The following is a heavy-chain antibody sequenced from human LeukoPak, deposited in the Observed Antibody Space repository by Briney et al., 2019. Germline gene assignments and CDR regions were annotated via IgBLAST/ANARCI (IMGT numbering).Heavy chain of an antibody. CDR1: GGTFSSYA. Sequence: GASVKVSCKAPGGTFSSYAISWVRQAPGQGLEWMGGIIPIFGTANYAQKFQGRVTITADESTSTAYMELSSLRSEDTAVYYCARDRTEYYYDSSGYWGYYFDYWGQGTLVTVSS. CDR2: IIPIFGTA. V-gene: IGHV1-69*13. CDR3: ARDRTEYYYDSSGYWGYYFDY. D-gene: IGHD3-22*01. J-gene: IGHJ4*02.